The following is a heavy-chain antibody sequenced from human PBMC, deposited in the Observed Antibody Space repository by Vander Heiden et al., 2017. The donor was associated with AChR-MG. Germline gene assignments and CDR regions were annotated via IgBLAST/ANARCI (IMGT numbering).Heavy chain of an antibody. D-gene: IGHD5-12*01. CDR2: INHSGST. V-gene: IGHV4-34*01. Sequence: QVQLQQRGAGLLKPSETLSLTCAVYGGSFSGYYWSWIRQPPGKGREWIGEINHSGSTNYNPSLKSRVTISVDTSKNQFSLKLSSVTAADTAVYYCAREQFEWLQFVNRGQGTLVTVSS. CDR1: GGSFSGYY. J-gene: IGHJ4*02. CDR3: AREQFEWLQFVN.